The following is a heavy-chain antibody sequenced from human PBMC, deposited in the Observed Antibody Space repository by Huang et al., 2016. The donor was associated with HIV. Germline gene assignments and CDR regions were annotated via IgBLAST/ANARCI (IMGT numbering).Heavy chain of an antibody. J-gene: IGHJ4*02. V-gene: IGHV3-48*01. CDR3: VRDAGGKNF. Sequence: VQLVESGGGLVRPGGSLRLSCAASGFSFDSYSMTWVRQAPGNPLEWLAFMSSSVGNIYYADSVKGRFTISRDNARNSLFLQLSSLRVEDTAVYHCVRDAGGKNFWGQGTLVSVSS. D-gene: IGHD1-26*01. CDR2: MSSSVGNI. CDR1: GFSFDSYS.